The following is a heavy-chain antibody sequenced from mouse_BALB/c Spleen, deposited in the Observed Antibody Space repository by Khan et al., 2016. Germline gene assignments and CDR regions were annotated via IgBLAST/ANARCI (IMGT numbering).Heavy chain of an antibody. CDR3: ARGAYAYHYFDY. CDR1: GFTFSSYG. J-gene: IGHJ2*01. D-gene: IGHD1-2*01. Sequence: EVELVESGGGLVQPGGSLKLSCAASGFTFSSYGMSWVRQTPDKRLELVATITSNGGSTYYPDSVKGRFTISRDNAKNTLYLQMSSLKSEATAMYACARGAYAYHYFDYWGQGTTLTVSA. V-gene: IGHV5-6-3*01. CDR2: ITSNGGST.